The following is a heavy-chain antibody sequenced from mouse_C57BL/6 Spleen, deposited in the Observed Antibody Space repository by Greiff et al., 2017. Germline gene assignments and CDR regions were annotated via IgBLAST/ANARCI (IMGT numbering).Heavy chain of an antibody. CDR2: IYPGSGST. J-gene: IGHJ2*01. CDR1: GYTFTSYW. Sequence: QVQLKESGAELVKPGASVKMSCKASGYTFTSYWITWVKQRPGQGLEWIGDIYPGSGSTNYNEKFKSKATLTVDTSSSTAYMQLSSLTSEDSAVYYCAGSRYYFDYWGQGTTLTVSS. D-gene: IGHD1-1*01. CDR3: AGSRYYFDY. V-gene: IGHV1-55*01.